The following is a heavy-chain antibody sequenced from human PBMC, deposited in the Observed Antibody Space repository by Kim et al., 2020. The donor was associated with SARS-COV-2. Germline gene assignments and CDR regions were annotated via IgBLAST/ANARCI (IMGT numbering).Heavy chain of an antibody. CDR2: IYSGGSST. Sequence: GGSLRLSCAASGFTFSSYAMSWVRQAPGKGLEWVSVIYSGGSSTYYADSVKGRFTISRDNSKNTLYLQMNSLRAEDTAVYYCAKWRWLQSQADAFDIWGQGTMVTVSS. J-gene: IGHJ3*02. V-gene: IGHV3-23*03. CDR1: GFTFSSYA. CDR3: AKWRWLQSQADAFDI. D-gene: IGHD5-12*01.